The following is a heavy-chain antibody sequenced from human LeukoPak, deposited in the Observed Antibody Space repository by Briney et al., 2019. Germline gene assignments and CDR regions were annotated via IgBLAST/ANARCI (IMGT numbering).Heavy chain of an antibody. J-gene: IGHJ1*01. CDR2: IRYDGSNK. V-gene: IGHV3-30*02. Sequence: PGGSLRLSCAASGFTFSSYCMHWVRQAPGKRQEWVAFIRYDGSNKYYADSVKGRFTISRDNSKNTLYLQMNSLRAEDTAVYHCAKGVYGDYVRYFQHWGQGTLVTVSS. CDR1: GFTFSSYC. CDR3: AKGVYGDYVRYFQH. D-gene: IGHD4-17*01.